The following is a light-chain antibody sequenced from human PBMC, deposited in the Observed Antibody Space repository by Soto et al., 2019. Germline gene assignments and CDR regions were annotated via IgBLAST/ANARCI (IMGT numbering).Light chain of an antibody. CDR2: GSD. CDR3: QSYDSNLSEV. J-gene: IGLJ1*01. CDR1: GSNIGAGYG. V-gene: IGLV1-40*01. Sequence: QSVPAQPPSVPVAPGQTVTISCTGSGSNIGAGYGVQWYQQLPGTAPRLLIYGSDDRPSGVPDRFSASVSGNSASLAITGLQTEDEAVYYCQSYDSNLSEVFGPGTKVTVL.